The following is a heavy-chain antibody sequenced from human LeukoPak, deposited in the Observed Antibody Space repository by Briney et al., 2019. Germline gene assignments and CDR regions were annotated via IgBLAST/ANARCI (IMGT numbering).Heavy chain of an antibody. V-gene: IGHV4-59*01. J-gene: IGHJ6*02. CDR3: ARVAARIAVAGTAPRDYYGMDA. CDR2: IYYSGST. CDR1: GGSISSYY. Sequence: SETLSLTCTVSGGSISSYYWSWIRQPPGKGLEWIGYIYYSGSTNYNPSLKSRVTISVDTSKNQFSLKLSSVTAADTAVYYCARVAARIAVAGTAPRDYYGMDAWGQGTTVTVSS. D-gene: IGHD6-19*01.